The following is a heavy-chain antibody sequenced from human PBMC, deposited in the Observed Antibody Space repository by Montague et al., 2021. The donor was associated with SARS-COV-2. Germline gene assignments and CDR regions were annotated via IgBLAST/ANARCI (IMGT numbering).Heavy chain of an antibody. Sequence: SETLSLTCAVYGGSFSVYYWSWLRQSPRSGLEWIAEINHSGTANYNPSLKSRVSISVDTSNNQFSLKLRSLTAADTAVYYCARLNVGTGRADVDVWGKGTTVTVSS. CDR1: GGSFSVYY. J-gene: IGHJ6*04. CDR3: ARLNVGTGRADVDV. D-gene: IGHD2-21*02. CDR2: INHSGTA. V-gene: IGHV4-34*01.